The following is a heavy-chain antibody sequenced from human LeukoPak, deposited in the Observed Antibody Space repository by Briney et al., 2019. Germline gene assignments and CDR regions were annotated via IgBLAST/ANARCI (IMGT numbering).Heavy chain of an antibody. V-gene: IGHV4-34*01. CDR2: INHSGST. Sequence: SETLSLTCTVSGDSISSYYWSWIRQPPGKGLEWIGEINHSGSTNYNPSLKSRVTISVDTSKNQFSLKLSSVTAADTAVYYCARGLGVYSSSWYLGYYFDYWGQGTLVTVSS. CDR3: ARGLGVYSSSWYLGYYFDY. CDR1: GDSISSYY. J-gene: IGHJ4*02. D-gene: IGHD6-13*01.